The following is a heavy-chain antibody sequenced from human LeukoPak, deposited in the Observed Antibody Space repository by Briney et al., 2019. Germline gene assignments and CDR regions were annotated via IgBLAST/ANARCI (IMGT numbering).Heavy chain of an antibody. D-gene: IGHD2-15*01. V-gene: IGHV4-4*07. CDR2: IYTSGST. CDR3: ARDGQYCSGGSCYHSNWFDP. J-gene: IGHJ5*02. Sequence: SETLSLTCTVPGGSISSYYWSWIRQPAGKGLEWIGRIYTSGSTNYNPSLKSRVTMSVDTSKNQFSLKLSSVTAADTAVYYCARDGQYCSGGSCYHSNWFDPWGQGTLVTVSS. CDR1: GGSISSYY.